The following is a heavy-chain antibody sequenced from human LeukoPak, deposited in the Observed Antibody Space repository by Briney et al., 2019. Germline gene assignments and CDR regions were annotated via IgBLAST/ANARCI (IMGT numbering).Heavy chain of an antibody. CDR2: IYHSGST. Sequence: SETLSLTCTVSGGSISSYYWSWIRQPPGKGLEWIGYIYHSGSTYYNPSLKSRVTISVDRSKNQFSLKLSSVTAADTAVYYCARGRYGDYAYWGQGTLVTVSS. CDR1: GGSISSYY. J-gene: IGHJ4*02. V-gene: IGHV4-59*12. D-gene: IGHD4-17*01. CDR3: ARGRYGDYAY.